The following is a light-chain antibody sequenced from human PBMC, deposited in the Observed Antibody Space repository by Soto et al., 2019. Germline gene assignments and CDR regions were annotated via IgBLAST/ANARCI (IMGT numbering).Light chain of an antibody. CDR3: QQYNSYFPYT. J-gene: IGKJ2*01. Sequence: DIQMTQSPSTLSASVGDRVTITCRASQSISTYLACYQQKAGKAPKLLIYGASNLESGVPSRFSGSGSGTEFTLTISSLQPDDFAAYYYQQYNSYFPYTFGQGTKLEIK. CDR1: QSISTY. CDR2: GAS. V-gene: IGKV1-5*01.